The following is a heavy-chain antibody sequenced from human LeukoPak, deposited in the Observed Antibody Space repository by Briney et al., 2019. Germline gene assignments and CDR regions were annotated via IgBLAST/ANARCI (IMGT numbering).Heavy chain of an antibody. CDR2: INHSGST. CDR1: GGSFSGYY. Sequence: SETLSLTCAVYGGSFSGYYWSWIRQPPGKGLEWIGEINHSGSTNYNPSLKSRVTISVDTSKNQFSLKLSSVTAADTAVYYCARNGDLWGSGSYYMARAPKIDYRGQGTLVTVSS. CDR3: ARNGDLWGSGSYYMARAPKIDY. D-gene: IGHD3-10*01. V-gene: IGHV4-34*01. J-gene: IGHJ4*02.